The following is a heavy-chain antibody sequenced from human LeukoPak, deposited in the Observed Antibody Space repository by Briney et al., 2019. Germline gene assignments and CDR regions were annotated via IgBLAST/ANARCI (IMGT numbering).Heavy chain of an antibody. D-gene: IGHD6-13*01. CDR1: GGSISNYY. V-gene: IGHV4-59*08. J-gene: IGHJ4*02. CDR3: AKDIRSSGWSKYSDY. Sequence: SETLSLTCTVSGGSISNYYWSWIRQPPGKGLEWIGHIYYSGATKYNPSLKSRITISVDTSKNQFSLMLSSVTAADTAVYYCAKDIRSSGWSKYSDYWGQGTLVTVSS. CDR2: IYYSGAT.